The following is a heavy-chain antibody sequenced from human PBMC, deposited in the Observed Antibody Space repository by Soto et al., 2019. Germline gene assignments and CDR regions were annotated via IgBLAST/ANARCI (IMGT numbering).Heavy chain of an antibody. V-gene: IGHV4-59*01. CDR3: GSVRPSGYVLS. CDR1: GGSLSSYY. J-gene: IGHJ5*02. Sequence: QVQLQESGPGLVKPSETLSLTCTVSGGSLSSYYWTWIRQSPGKGLEWIGYVYFSGNTNYNPSLKSRVTISIDTSRNKFSLRLACVTAADTAFYYCGSVRPSGYVLSWGQGTLVTVSS. D-gene: IGHD6-25*01. CDR2: VYFSGNT.